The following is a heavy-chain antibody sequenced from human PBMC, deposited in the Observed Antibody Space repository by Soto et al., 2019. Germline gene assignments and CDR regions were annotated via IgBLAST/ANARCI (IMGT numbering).Heavy chain of an antibody. D-gene: IGHD2-15*01. Sequence: SETLSLTCTVSGDSIISGGYYWSWIRQHPGKGLEWIGYIYYSGSTYYNPSLKSRLTISLDTSKNHFSLKLNSVTAADTAVYYCARARGARYFDYWGKGTLVTVSS. CDR1: GDSIISGGYY. J-gene: IGHJ4*02. CDR3: ARARGARYFDY. CDR2: IYYSGST. V-gene: IGHV4-31*03.